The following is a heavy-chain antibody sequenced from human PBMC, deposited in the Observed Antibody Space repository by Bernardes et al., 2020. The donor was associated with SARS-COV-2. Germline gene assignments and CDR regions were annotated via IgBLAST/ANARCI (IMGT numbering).Heavy chain of an antibody. CDR1: GFTFSSYA. D-gene: IGHD3-22*01. CDR2: ISCSGGST. Sequence: GGSLRLSCAASGFTFSSYAMSWVRQAPGKGLEWVSAISCSGGSTYYADSVKGRFTISRDNSKNTLYLQMNSLRAEDTAVYYCAKDPELYYYDSSGYGMGGFDYWGQGTLVTVSS. J-gene: IGHJ4*02. V-gene: IGHV3-23*01. CDR3: AKDPELYYYDSSGYGMGGFDY.